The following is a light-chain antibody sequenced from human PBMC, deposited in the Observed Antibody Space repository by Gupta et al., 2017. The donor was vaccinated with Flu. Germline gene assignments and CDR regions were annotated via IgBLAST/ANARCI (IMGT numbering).Light chain of an antibody. CDR3: GSEACSYTLYV. J-gene: IGLJ1*01. Sequence: SALTQPRTVSGSPGQTATISCPGTSSDVGGSNSVYWYPQHPGKSPKLMIYVVSKLPSGVPDRFSGSKSGNTASLTIPGLHAADEADYYCGSEACSYTLYVFGPGTKFTVL. V-gene: IGLV2-11*01. CDR1: SSDVGGSNS. CDR2: VVS.